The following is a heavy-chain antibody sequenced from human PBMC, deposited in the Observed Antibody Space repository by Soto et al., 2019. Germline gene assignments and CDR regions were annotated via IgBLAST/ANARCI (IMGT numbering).Heavy chain of an antibody. J-gene: IGHJ4*02. CDR3: ARDEDSGWNYFDY. CDR2: ISAYNGNI. V-gene: IGHV1-18*01. D-gene: IGHD6-19*01. CDR1: GYTLTING. Sequence: ASVKVSCKASGYTLTINGITWVRQAPGQGLEWMGWISAYNGNIHYAQKFQGRVTMTTDTSTSTAYMELRSLRSDDTAVYYCARDEDSGWNYFDYWGLGTLVTVSS.